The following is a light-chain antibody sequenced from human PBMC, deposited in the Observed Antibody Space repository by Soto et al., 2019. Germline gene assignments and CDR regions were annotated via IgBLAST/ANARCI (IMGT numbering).Light chain of an antibody. CDR1: SSDVGGYTY. CDR2: EVN. V-gene: IGLV2-14*01. Sequence: QSVLTQPASVSGSPRQSITISCTGASSDVGGYTYVSWYQQHPGKAPKLIIYEVNNRPSGVSHRFSGSKSGNTASLTISGLQAEEEADYYCSSYTSSSSLYVFGTGTKVTV. J-gene: IGLJ1*01. CDR3: SSYTSSSSLYV.